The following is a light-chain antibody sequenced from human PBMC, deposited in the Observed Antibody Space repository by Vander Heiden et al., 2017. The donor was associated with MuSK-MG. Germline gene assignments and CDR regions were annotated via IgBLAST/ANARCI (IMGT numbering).Light chain of an antibody. V-gene: IGLV2-14*03. CDR2: DVS. J-gene: IGLJ1*01. Sequence: QSALTQPAAVSGSPGQSVTISCPGTSSDVGGYNYVSWYQQHPGKAPKVMNYDVSNRPSGVSNRFSGYKCGNMASLTISGLQAEEEADYYSSSFTSSSTQVFGTGTKVTVL. CDR3: SSFTSSSTQV. CDR1: SSDVGGYNY.